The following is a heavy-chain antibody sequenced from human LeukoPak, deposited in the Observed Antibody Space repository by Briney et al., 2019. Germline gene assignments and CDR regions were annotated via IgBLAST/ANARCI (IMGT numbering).Heavy chain of an antibody. CDR1: GFTFSSYG. D-gene: IGHD3-10*01. CDR3: ANGRGTGGSGSPELDN. CDR2: ISYDGSNE. V-gene: IGHV3-30*18. Sequence: GRSLRLSCAASGFTFSSYGMHWVRQAPGKGLEWVAGISYDGSNEYHADSVKGRFTISRDNSKNTLYLQMNSLRAEDTAVYYCANGRGTGGSGSPELDNWGQGTLVTVST. J-gene: IGHJ4*02.